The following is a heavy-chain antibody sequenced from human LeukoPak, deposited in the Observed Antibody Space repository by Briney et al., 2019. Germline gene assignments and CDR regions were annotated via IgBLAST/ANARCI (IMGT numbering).Heavy chain of an antibody. J-gene: IGHJ6*02. V-gene: IGHV4-30-4*01. CDR3: ARGGTIFGVVIPSYYYYGMDV. Sequence: PSETLSLTCTVSGGSISSGDYYWSWIRQPPGKGLEWIGYIYYSGSTYYNPSLKSRVTISVDTSKNQFSLKLSSVTAADTAVYYCARGGTIFGVVIPSYYYYGMDVWGQGTTVTVSS. CDR1: GGSISSGDYY. CDR2: IYYSGST. D-gene: IGHD3-3*01.